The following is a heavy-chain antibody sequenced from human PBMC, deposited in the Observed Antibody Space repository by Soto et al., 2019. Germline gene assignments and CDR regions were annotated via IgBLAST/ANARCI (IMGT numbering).Heavy chain of an antibody. CDR3: AKENYYDSSGLIDY. V-gene: IGHV3-23*01. CDR2: ISGSGGST. CDR1: GFTFSSYA. Sequence: GGSLRLSCAASGFTFSSYAMSWVRQAPGKGLEWVSVISGSGGSTYYADSVKGRFTISRDNSKNTLYLQMNSLRAEDTAVYSCAKENYYDSSGLIDYWGQGTLVTVSS. J-gene: IGHJ4*02. D-gene: IGHD3-22*01.